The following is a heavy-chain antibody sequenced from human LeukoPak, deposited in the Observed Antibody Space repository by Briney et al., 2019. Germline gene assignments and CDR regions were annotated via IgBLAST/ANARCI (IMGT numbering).Heavy chain of an antibody. CDR1: GFTFGTYW. Sequence: GGSLRLSCAASGFTFGTYWMSWVRQAPGKGLEWVATLKHDGTETHYMDSVKGRFTISRDNSKNTLYLQMNSLRAEDTAVYYCASLGTAGTTYWGQGTLVTVSS. CDR2: LKHDGTET. V-gene: IGHV3-7*01. CDR3: ASLGTAGTTY. D-gene: IGHD6-13*01. J-gene: IGHJ4*02.